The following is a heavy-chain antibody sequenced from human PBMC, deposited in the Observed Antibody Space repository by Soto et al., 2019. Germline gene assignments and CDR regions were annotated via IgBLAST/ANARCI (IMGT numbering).Heavy chain of an antibody. CDR1: GDSIRSSSY. Sequence: SETLSLTCTVSGDSIRSSSYWGWIRQPPGKGLEWIGSIYSTGNTYYNPSLNSQVTISVDTSKNQFSLNVISVAAADTAVYYCRRSSWYEYYYYGMDVWGQGTTVTVSS. V-gene: IGHV4-39*01. J-gene: IGHJ6*02. D-gene: IGHD6-13*01. CDR2: IYSTGNT. CDR3: RRSSWYEYYYYGMDV.